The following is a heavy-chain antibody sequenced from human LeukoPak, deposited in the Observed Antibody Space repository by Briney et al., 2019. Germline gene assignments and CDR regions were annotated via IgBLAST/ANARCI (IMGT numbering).Heavy chain of an antibody. V-gene: IGHV4-31*03. CDR3: ATAILTASGYVWYFDL. J-gene: IGHJ2*01. CDR2: IYYSGST. Sequence: SQTLSLTCTVSGXSISTGNYHWSWIRQHPGKGLEWIGYIYYSGSTYYNPSLKSRVTMSVDTSKNQFSLNLSSVTAADTAVYYCATAILTASGYVWYFDLWGRGTLVTVSS. D-gene: IGHD3-3*01. CDR1: GXSISTGNYH.